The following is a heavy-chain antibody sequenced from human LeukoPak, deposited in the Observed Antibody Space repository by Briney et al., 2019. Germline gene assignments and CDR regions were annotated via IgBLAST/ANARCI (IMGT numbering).Heavy chain of an antibody. Sequence: SVKVSCKASGGTFSSYTISWVRQAPGQGLEWMGRIIPILGIANYAQKSQGRVTITADKSTSTAYMELSSLRSEDTAVYYCARGFGGATVGDAFDIWGQGTMVTVSS. CDR1: GGTFSSYT. J-gene: IGHJ3*02. D-gene: IGHD1-26*01. CDR3: ARGFGGATVGDAFDI. V-gene: IGHV1-69*02. CDR2: IIPILGIA.